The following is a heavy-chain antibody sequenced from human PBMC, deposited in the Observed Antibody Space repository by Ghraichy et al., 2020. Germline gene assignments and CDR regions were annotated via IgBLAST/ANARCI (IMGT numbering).Heavy chain of an antibody. J-gene: IGHJ4*02. CDR1: GGSISRYY. D-gene: IGHD6-19*01. CDR3: ARGGQYLGRENSGARVPLDS. Sequence: SETLSLTCTVSGGSISRYYWNWIRQSPGKGPEWIGYIYYSGSTDYNPSLKSRVTISVVTSKNQFSLKVTSVTAADTAIYYCARGGQYLGRENSGARVPLDSWGQGTQVTVSS. CDR2: IYYSGST. V-gene: IGHV4-59*01.